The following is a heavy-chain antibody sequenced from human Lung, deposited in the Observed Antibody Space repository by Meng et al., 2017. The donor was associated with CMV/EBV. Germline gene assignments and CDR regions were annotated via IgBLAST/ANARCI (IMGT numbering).Heavy chain of an antibody. CDR3: ASSTSGVVIGILRRYNWFDP. CDR1: GYSFTGYY. J-gene: IGHJ5*02. Sequence: SVXVSXXSSGYSFTGYYLHWVRQAPGQGLEWMGWINPYSGATKYAEKFQGRVTMTRNTSISTAYMELNTLRSDDTAVYYCASSTSGVVIGILRRYNWFDPWGQGTLVTVSS. CDR2: INPYSGAT. D-gene: IGHD2-21*01. V-gene: IGHV1-2*02.